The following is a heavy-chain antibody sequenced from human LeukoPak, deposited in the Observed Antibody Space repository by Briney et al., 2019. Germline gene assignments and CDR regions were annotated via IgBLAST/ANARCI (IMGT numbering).Heavy chain of an antibody. D-gene: IGHD3-10*01. CDR2: ISWNNGSI. Sequence: GGSLSLSCAASGFTFDDYAMHWVRQAPGKGLEWVSGISWNNGSIGYADSVKGRFTISRDNAKNSLYLQMNSLRAEDTALYYCAKGPGLLWFGELFSDWGQGTLVTVSS. V-gene: IGHV3-9*01. J-gene: IGHJ4*02. CDR3: AKGPGLLWFGELFSD. CDR1: GFTFDDYA.